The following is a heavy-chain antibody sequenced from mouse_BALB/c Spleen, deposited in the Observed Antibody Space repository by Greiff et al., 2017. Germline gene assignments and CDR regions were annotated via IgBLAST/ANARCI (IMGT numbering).Heavy chain of an antibody. CDR3: ARDYGNFWFAY. Sequence: EVKLQESGPELVKPGASVKISCKASGYTFTDYNMHWVKQSHGKSLEWIGYIYPYNGGTGYNQKFKSKATLTVDNSSSTAYMELRSLTSEDSAVYYCARDYGNFWFAYWGQGTLVTVSA. V-gene: IGHV1S29*02. D-gene: IGHD2-1*01. CDR2: IYPYNGGT. J-gene: IGHJ3*01. CDR1: GYTFTDYN.